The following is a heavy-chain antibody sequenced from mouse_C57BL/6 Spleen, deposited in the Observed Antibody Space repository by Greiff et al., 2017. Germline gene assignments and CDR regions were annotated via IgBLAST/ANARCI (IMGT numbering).Heavy chain of an antibody. V-gene: IGHV1-15*01. CDR3: TRGLLLRSYAMDY. CDR2: IDPETGGT. Sequence: QVQLQQSGAELVRPGASVTLSCKASGYTFTDYEMHWVKQTPVHGLEWIGAIDPETGGTAYNQKFKGKAILTADKSSSTAYMELRSLTSEDSAVYYCTRGLLLRSYAMDYWGQGTSGTVSS. CDR1: GYTFTDYE. J-gene: IGHJ4*01. D-gene: IGHD1-1*01.